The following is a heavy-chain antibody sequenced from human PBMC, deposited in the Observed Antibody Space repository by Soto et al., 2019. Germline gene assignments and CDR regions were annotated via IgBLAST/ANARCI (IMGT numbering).Heavy chain of an antibody. V-gene: IGHV3-23*01. Sequence: GGSLRLSCAASGFTFSSYAMSWVRQAPGKGLEWVSAISGSGGSTYYADSVKGTFTISRDNSKNTLNLQMNSLRAEDTAVYYCAKGVSVYCSSTSCLLYYYGMDVWGQGTTVTVSS. CDR2: ISGSGGST. D-gene: IGHD2-2*01. CDR3: AKGVSVYCSSTSCLLYYYGMDV. CDR1: GFTFSSYA. J-gene: IGHJ6*02.